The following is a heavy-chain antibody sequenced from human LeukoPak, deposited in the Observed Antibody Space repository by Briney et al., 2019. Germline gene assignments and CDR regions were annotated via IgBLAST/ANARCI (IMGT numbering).Heavy chain of an antibody. Sequence: GGSLRLSCAASGFTFSSSWMYWVRQAPGKGLVWVSRINSDESITTYADSVKGRFTISRDNAKNSLYLQMNSLRAEDTAVYYCARSWYNWNDLDWFDPWGQGTLVTVSS. V-gene: IGHV3-74*01. CDR3: ARSWYNWNDLDWFDP. J-gene: IGHJ5*02. CDR1: GFTFSSSW. D-gene: IGHD1-20*01. CDR2: INSDESIT.